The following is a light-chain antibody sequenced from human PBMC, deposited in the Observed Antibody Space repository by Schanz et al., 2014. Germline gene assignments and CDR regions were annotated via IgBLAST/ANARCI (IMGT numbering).Light chain of an antibody. V-gene: IGLV1-44*01. CDR1: NSNIGSNL. CDR2: NNN. CDR3: AAWDDSLNGRV. Sequence: QSVLTQPPSASGTPGQRVTISCSGSNSNIGSNLVTWYQQLPGTAPKLLIHNNNQRPSGVPDRFSGSKSGTSASLAISGLQSEDEADYYCAAWDDSLNGRVFGGGTKLTVL. J-gene: IGLJ3*02.